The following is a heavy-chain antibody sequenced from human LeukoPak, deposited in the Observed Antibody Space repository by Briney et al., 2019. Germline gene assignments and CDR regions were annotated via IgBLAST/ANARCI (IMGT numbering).Heavy chain of an antibody. CDR3: ARDHGIQWLVPYFQH. Sequence: GESLKISCAASGFTFSSYGMHWVRQAPGKGPEWVAVIWYDGSNKYYADSVKGRFTISRDNSKNTLYLQMNSLRAEDTAVYYCARDHGIQWLVPYFQHWGQGTLVTVSS. CDR2: IWYDGSNK. CDR1: GFTFSSYG. D-gene: IGHD6-19*01. J-gene: IGHJ1*01. V-gene: IGHV3-33*01.